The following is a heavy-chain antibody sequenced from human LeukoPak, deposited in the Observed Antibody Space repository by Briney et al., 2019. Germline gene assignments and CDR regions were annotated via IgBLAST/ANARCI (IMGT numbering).Heavy chain of an antibody. CDR3: ARAPRVDYYGSGSYYNAFPD. CDR2: ISSSSSTI. V-gene: IGHV3-48*04. Sequence: GGSLGLSCPASGFTFSSYSMNWVRQAPGKGLEWVSYISSSSSTIYYADSVKGRFTISRDNAKNSLYLQMNSLRAEDTAVYYCARAPRVDYYGSGSYYNAFPDWGQGTLVIVSS. D-gene: IGHD3-10*01. J-gene: IGHJ4*02. CDR1: GFTFSSYS.